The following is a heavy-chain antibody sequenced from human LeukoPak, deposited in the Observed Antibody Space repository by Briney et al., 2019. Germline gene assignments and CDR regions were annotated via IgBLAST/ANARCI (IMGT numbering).Heavy chain of an antibody. CDR2: ISSTSTYI. CDR3: ARGRYSYGYYFDY. J-gene: IGHJ4*02. D-gene: IGHD5-18*01. Sequence: GGSLRLSCAASGFTFSDYYMTWFRQAPGKGLEWVSSISSTSTYIYSADSVKGRFTISRDNAKNSLYLQMNSLRAEDTALYYCARGRYSYGYYFDYWGQGTLVTVSS. CDR1: GFTFSDYY. V-gene: IGHV3-21*01.